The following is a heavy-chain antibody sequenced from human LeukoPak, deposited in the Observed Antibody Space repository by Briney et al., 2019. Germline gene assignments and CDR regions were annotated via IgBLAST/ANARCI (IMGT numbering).Heavy chain of an antibody. CDR1: GYTLTELS. CDR3: ATDPTKYSSSWYAY. D-gene: IGHD6-13*01. Sequence: ASVKVSCKVSGYTLTELSIHWVRQAPGKGLEWMGGFDPEDGETIYAQKFQGRVTMTEDTSTDTAYMELSSLRSEDTAVYYCATDPTKYSSSWYAYWGQGTLVTVSS. J-gene: IGHJ4*02. CDR2: FDPEDGET. V-gene: IGHV1-24*01.